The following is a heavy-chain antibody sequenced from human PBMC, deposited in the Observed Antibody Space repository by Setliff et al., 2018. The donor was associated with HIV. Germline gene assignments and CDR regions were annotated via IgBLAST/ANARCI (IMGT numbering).Heavy chain of an antibody. Sequence: SVKVSCKASGGTFSNFAISWVRQAPGQGLEWMGGIIPILGIANYAQKFQGRVTITADESTSTAYMELSSLRSEDTAVYYCAGQHGRFSGDYFDYWGQGTLVTVSS. CDR3: AGQHGRFSGDYFDY. CDR2: IIPILGIA. D-gene: IGHD2-21*01. V-gene: IGHV1-69*10. J-gene: IGHJ4*02. CDR1: GGTFSNFA.